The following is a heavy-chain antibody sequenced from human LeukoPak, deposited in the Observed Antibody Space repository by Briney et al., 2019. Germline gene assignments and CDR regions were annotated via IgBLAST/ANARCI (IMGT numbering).Heavy chain of an antibody. CDR2: IGGSGGST. J-gene: IGHJ3*01. D-gene: IGHD5-18*01. CDR1: GFTSSTYA. Sequence: GGSLRLSCAASGFTSSTYAMSWVRQAPGKGLGWVSTIGGSGGSTYNADSVKGGFTISRDNSKNTLYLQMNSLRAEDTAVYYCAKVRYGFVYDAFDLWGQGTMVTVSS. CDR3: AKVRYGFVYDAFDL. V-gene: IGHV3-23*01.